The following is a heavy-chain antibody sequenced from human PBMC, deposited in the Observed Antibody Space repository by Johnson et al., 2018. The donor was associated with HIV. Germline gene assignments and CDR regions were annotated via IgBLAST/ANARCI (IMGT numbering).Heavy chain of an antibody. CDR3: AKGGVGRDGNRDAFDI. D-gene: IGHD5-24*01. J-gene: IGHJ3*02. Sequence: QVQLVECGGGVVQPGRSLIRSCAASGFTFSSYGMHWVRQAPGKGLEWVAVISYDGSNKYYAESVKCRFTISRDNPKNTLYLQINSLRREDTAVYYCAKGGVGRDGNRDAFDIWGQGTMVTVSS. CDR2: ISYDGSNK. CDR1: GFTFSSYG. V-gene: IGHV3-30*18.